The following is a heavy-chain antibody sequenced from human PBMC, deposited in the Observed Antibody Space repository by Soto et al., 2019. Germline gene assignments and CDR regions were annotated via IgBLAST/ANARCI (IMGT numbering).Heavy chain of an antibody. V-gene: IGHV3-23*01. CDR3: AKDLRTPRDYYDSSGSSDY. J-gene: IGHJ4*02. D-gene: IGHD3-22*01. CDR1: GFTFSSYA. CDR2: ISGSGGST. Sequence: GGSLRLSCAAYGFTFSSYAMSWVRQAPGKGLEWVSAISGSGGSTYYADSVKGRFTISRDNSKNTLYLQMNSLRAEDTAVYYCAKDLRTPRDYYDSSGSSDYWGQGTLVTVSS.